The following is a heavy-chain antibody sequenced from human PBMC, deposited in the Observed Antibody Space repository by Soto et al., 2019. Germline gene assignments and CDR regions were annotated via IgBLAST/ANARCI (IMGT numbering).Heavy chain of an antibody. Sequence: ASVKVSCKASGGTFSSYAISWVRQAPGQGLEWMGGIIPIFGTANYAQKFQGRVTITADESTSTAYMELSSLRSEDTAVYYCARSPGVGGAFDIWGQGTMVTVSS. J-gene: IGHJ3*02. CDR3: ARSPGVGGAFDI. CDR2: IIPIFGTA. D-gene: IGHD2-2*01. CDR1: GGTFSSYA. V-gene: IGHV1-69*13.